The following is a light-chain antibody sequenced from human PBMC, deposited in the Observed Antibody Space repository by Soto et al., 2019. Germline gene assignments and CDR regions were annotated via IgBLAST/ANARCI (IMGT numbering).Light chain of an antibody. CDR2: KGT. CDR1: DSDVGAYDS. J-gene: IGLJ1*01. Sequence: QSALAQPASVSGSPGQSITISCTGTDSDVGAYDSVSWYQQHPHKAPQLIIYKGTQRPSGVSNRISGSTSGNAASLTISGLQADDEADYFCCSSAPESTYVFGTGPSSPS. V-gene: IGLV2-23*01. CDR3: CSSAPESTYV.